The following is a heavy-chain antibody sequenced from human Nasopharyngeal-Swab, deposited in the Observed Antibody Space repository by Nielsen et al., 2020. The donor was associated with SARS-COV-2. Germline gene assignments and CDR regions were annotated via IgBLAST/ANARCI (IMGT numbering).Heavy chain of an antibody. D-gene: IGHD5-18*01. Sequence: ARSLSLTCAVYGGSFSGYSWSWIRQPPGKGLEWIGEINHSGSTNYNPSLKSRVPISFDTSKNQFSLKLSSVTAAAAAVYSCARHTANTEDWGQGTLVTVSS. J-gene: IGHJ4*02. CDR1: GGSFSGYS. V-gene: IGHV4-34*01. CDR2: INHSGST. CDR3: ARHTANTED.